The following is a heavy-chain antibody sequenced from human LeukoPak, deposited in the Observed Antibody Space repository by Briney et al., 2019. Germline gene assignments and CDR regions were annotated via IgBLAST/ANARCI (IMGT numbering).Heavy chain of an antibody. J-gene: IGHJ5*02. CDR1: GGSFSSSSFY. D-gene: IGHD5-12*01. CDR3: AKKNSRYVMEYNWFDP. Sequence: SETLSLTCSVSGGSFSSSSFYWAWIRQPPGKGREWIGSFYYRGTVYYNPSLRSRVTISVDKSKNQFSLRLGAVTASDTAVYYCAKKNSRYVMEYNWFDPWGQGTLVTVSS. CDR2: FYYRGTV. V-gene: IGHV4-39*01.